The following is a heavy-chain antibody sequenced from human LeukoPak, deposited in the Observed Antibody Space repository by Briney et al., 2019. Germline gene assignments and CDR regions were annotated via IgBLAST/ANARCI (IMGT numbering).Heavy chain of an antibody. Sequence: GGSLRLCCAASGFSVGTNYMTWVRHARGKGLEWVSMIYAGGNTYYRDSVKGRFTISRDSSKNTVFLHMSGLRDDDTAVYYCVGGHDLEFEFWGQGTLVIVSS. D-gene: IGHD4-23*01. CDR1: GFSVGTNY. V-gene: IGHV3-53*01. CDR3: VGGHDLEFEF. CDR2: IYAGGNT. J-gene: IGHJ5*01.